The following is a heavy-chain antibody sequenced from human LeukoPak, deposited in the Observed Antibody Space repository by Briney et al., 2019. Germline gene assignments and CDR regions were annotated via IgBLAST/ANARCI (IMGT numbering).Heavy chain of an antibody. CDR1: GFTFSSYG. D-gene: IGHD3-22*01. Sequence: PGGSLTLSCAASGFTFSSYGIHWVRQAPGKGLEGVAVISYDENKKYYAGSVKGRLTISRDNSKNTLYLQMNSLRAEDTAVYYCAKSYYYDTSAFDIWGQGTMVTVSS. CDR2: ISYDENKK. V-gene: IGHV3-30*18. J-gene: IGHJ3*02. CDR3: AKSYYYDTSAFDI.